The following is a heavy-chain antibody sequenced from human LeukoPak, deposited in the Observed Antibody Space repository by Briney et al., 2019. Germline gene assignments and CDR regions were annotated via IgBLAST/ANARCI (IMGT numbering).Heavy chain of an antibody. CDR3: QRVPAW. CDR1: GWTFSEAW. J-gene: IGHJ4*02. D-gene: IGHD2-2*01. CDR2: IKTAGGTQ. Sequence: GGSLRLSCAASGWTFSEAWMSWVRQAPGKGLEWVGLIKTAGGTQDYAAPVKGRFTISRDDSKNTLYLQMNILQVEDTAVNICQRVPAWWGQGTLVAVCS. V-gene: IGHV3-15*01.